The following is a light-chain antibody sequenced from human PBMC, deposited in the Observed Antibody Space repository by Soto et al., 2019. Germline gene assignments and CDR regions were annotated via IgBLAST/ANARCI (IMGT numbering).Light chain of an antibody. V-gene: IGLV2-14*01. CDR3: SSYTSRSTLDYV. CDR2: EVS. Sequence: QSALTQPASVSGSPGQSITISCTGTSSDVGGYNYVSWYQQHPGKAPKLMIYEVSNRPSGVSNRFSGSKSGNTASLTISGLQAEDEADYYCSSYTSRSTLDYVFGSGNKLTVL. CDR1: SSDVGGYNY. J-gene: IGLJ1*01.